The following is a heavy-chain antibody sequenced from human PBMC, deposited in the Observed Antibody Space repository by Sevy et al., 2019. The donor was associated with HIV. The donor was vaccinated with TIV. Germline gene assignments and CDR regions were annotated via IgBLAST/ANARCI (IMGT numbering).Heavy chain of an antibody. CDR1: GFTFNIYS. CDR2: LSFGCGKI. V-gene: IGHV3-23*01. CDR3: AREGCTKPHDY. Sequence: GGSLRLSCAASGFTFNIYSVSWVRQTPGKGLEWVVTLSFGCGKINHADSVKGRFTMSRDDSKNAVYLQMNNLRVEDTAIYYCAREGCTKPHDYWGQGTLVTVSS. J-gene: IGHJ4*02. D-gene: IGHD2-8*01.